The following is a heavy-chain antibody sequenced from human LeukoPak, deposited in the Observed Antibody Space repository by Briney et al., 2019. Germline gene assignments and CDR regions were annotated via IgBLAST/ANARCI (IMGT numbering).Heavy chain of an antibody. CDR3: ARDGADSSSWYLLFVGYYYGMDV. Sequence: PGGSLRLSCAASGFTFSSYAMHWVRQAPGKGLEWVAVISYDGSNKYYADSVKGRFTIPRDNSKNTLYLQMNSLRAEDTAVYYCARDGADSSSWYLLFVGYYYGMDVWGQGTTVTVSS. V-gene: IGHV3-30-3*01. CDR1: GFTFSSYA. D-gene: IGHD6-13*01. J-gene: IGHJ6*02. CDR2: ISYDGSNK.